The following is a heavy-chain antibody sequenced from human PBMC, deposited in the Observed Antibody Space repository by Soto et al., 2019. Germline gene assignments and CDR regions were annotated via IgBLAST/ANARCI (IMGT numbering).Heavy chain of an antibody. Sequence: SETLSLTCTVSGGSISSSSYYWGWIRQPPGKGLEWIGSIYYSGSTYYNPSLKSRVTISVDTSKNQFSLKLSSVTAADTAVYYCAHDCSGGSCYFAFDIWGQGTMVTVS. CDR1: GGSISSSSYY. CDR3: AHDCSGGSCYFAFDI. CDR2: IYYSGST. J-gene: IGHJ3*02. V-gene: IGHV4-39*01. D-gene: IGHD2-15*01.